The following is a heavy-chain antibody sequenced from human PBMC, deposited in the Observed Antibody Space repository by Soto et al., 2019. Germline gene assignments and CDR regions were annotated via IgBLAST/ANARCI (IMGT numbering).Heavy chain of an antibody. CDR3: ASLVRQHLPPLGP. V-gene: IGHV3-11*06. Sequence: QVHLVESGGGLVKPGGSLRLSCAASGFDFSDAYMSWIRQAPGKGLEWVAWITSSSVQTRYADSVKGRFTISRDNAKNSLYLQMNSLSPEDTAVYYFASLVRQHLPPLGPWGQGTLVIVSS. CDR1: GFDFSDAY. CDR2: ITSSSVQT. D-gene: IGHD6-13*01. J-gene: IGHJ5*02.